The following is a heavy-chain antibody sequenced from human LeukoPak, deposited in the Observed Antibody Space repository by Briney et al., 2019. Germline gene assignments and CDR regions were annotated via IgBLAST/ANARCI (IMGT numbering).Heavy chain of an antibody. CDR3: ARQYLSGHTDY. D-gene: IGHD6-19*01. CDR1: GNSFTSYW. V-gene: IGHV5-51*01. J-gene: IGHJ4*02. Sequence: GESLKISCKVSGNSFTSYWIGWVRQMPGKGLEWMGIINPGDSDTTYSPSFQGQVTISADKSISTAYLQWTSLKASDTAMYYCARQYLSGHTDYWGQGTLVTVSS. CDR2: INPGDSDT.